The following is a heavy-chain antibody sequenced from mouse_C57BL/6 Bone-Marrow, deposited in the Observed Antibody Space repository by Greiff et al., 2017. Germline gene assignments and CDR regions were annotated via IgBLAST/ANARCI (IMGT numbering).Heavy chain of an antibody. Sequence: VQLQQSGPELVKPGASVKISCKASGYTFTDYYMNWVKQSHGKSLEWIGDINPNNGGTSYNQKFKGKATLTVDKSSSTAYMELRSLTSEDSAVYYCARILYYYAMDYWGQGTSVTVSS. CDR1: GYTFTDYY. J-gene: IGHJ4*01. D-gene: IGHD6-5*01. V-gene: IGHV1-26*01. CDR3: ARILYYYAMDY. CDR2: INPNNGGT.